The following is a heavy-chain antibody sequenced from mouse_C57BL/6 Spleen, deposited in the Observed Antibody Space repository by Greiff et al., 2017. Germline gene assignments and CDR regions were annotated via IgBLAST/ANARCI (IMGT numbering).Heavy chain of an antibody. CDR1: GYSITGDY. J-gene: IGHJ4*01. CDR3: ARRSLNGDVDAMDY. V-gene: IGHV3-8*01. Sequence: EVKLVESGPGLAKPSQTLSLTCSVTGYSITGDYWNWIRKFPGNKLEYMGYISYGGSTYYNPSLKSLISIARDTSENPSYLQLNSVTTEDTATYYCARRSLNGDVDAMDYWGQGTSVTVSS. D-gene: IGHD4-1*02. CDR2: ISYGGST.